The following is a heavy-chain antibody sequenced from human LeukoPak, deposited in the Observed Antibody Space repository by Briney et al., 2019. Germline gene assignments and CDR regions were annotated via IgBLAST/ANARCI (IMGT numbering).Heavy chain of an antibody. D-gene: IGHD3-22*01. V-gene: IGHV1-46*01. J-gene: IGHJ4*02. CDR2: INPSGGST. CDR3: ARDRSFMKGDSSGYYYGY. CDR1: GYTFTSYY. Sequence: GASVKVSCKASGYTFTSYYMHWVRQAPGQGLEWMGLINPSGGSTSYAQKFQGRVTMTRDTSTSTVYMELSSLRSEDTAVYYCARDRSFMKGDSSGYYYGYWGQGTLVTVSS.